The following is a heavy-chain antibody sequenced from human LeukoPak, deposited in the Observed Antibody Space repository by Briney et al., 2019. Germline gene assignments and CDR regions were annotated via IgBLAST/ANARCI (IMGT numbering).Heavy chain of an antibody. V-gene: IGHV3-53*04. D-gene: IGHD3-10*01. J-gene: IGHJ4*02. CDR1: GFIFSDNY. Sequence: PGGSLRLSCAGSGFIFSDNYMSWVRQAPGKGLEWVSVIYSGGTTYYADSVKGRFTVSRHDSKNTLYLQMNSLRTEDTAVYYCVKDRDLDYWGQGTLVTVSS. CDR3: VKDRDLDY. CDR2: IYSGGTT.